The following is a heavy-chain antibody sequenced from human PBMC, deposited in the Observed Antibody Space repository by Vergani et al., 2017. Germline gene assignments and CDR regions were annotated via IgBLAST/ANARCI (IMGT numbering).Heavy chain of an antibody. Sequence: QVQLQESGPGLVKPSETLSLTCTVSGGSISSYYWSWIRQPPGKGLEWIGYIYYTGSTDYNPSLKSRVTISVDTSKNHFSLKLTSVTAADTALYYCARGCSSTSCYSEGVFDYWGQGTLVTVSS. V-gene: IGHV4-59*01. CDR1: GGSISSYY. J-gene: IGHJ4*02. CDR3: ARGCSSTSCYSEGVFDY. CDR2: IYYTGST. D-gene: IGHD2-2*01.